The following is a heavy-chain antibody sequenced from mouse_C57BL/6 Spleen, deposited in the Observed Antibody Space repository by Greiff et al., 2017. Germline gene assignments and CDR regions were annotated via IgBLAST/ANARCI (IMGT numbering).Heavy chain of an antibody. J-gene: IGHJ1*03. D-gene: IGHD1-1*01. CDR1: GYAFSSYW. CDR2: IYPGDGDT. Sequence: VKLVESGAELVKPGASVKISCKASGYAFSSYWMNWVKQRPGKGLEWIGQIYPGDGDTNYNGKFKGKATLTADKSSSTAYMQLSSLTSEDSAVYFCAARATVVEGYFDVWGTGTTVTVSS. CDR3: AARATVVEGYFDV. V-gene: IGHV1-80*01.